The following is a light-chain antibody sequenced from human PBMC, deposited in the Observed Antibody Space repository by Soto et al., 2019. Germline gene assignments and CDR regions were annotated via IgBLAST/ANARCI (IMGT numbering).Light chain of an antibody. Sequence: QSALTQPPSASGSPGQSVTISCTGTSSDVGGYNYVSWYQQHPGKAPKLMIYEVNKRPSGVPDRFSGSKSDNTASLTVSGLQAEDGAYYYCTPNAGSNYVIFGVGPQLTVL. CDR2: EVN. V-gene: IGLV2-8*01. CDR3: TPNAGSNYVI. J-gene: IGLJ2*01. CDR1: SSDVGGYNY.